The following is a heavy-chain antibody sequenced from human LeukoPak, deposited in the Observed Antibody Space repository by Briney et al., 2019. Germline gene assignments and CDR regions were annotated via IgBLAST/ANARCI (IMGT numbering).Heavy chain of an antibody. J-gene: IGHJ4*02. D-gene: IGHD5-12*01. CDR1: GFTFSNYA. Sequence: GGSLRLSCAASGFTFSNYAMHWVRQAPGKGLEWVAVISYDGRIKYYADSVKGRLTFSRDNSKNTLYLQMNSLRAEDTAIYYCASLRGYSAYDLDYWGQGTLVTVSS. V-gene: IGHV3-30*04. CDR2: ISYDGRIK. CDR3: ASLRGYSAYDLDY.